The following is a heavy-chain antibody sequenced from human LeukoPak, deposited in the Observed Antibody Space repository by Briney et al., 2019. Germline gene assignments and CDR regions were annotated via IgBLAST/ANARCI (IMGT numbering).Heavy chain of an antibody. CDR2: INHSGST. CDR1: GGSFSGYY. V-gene: IGHV4-34*01. Sequence: SETLSLTCAVYGGSFSGYYWSWIRQPPGKGLEWIGEINHSGSTNYNPSLKSRVTISVDTSKNQFSPKLNSVTAADTAVYYCARGIYCSGGSCYPGDAFDIWGQGTLVTVSS. CDR3: ARGIYCSGGSCYPGDAFDI. J-gene: IGHJ3*02. D-gene: IGHD2-15*01.